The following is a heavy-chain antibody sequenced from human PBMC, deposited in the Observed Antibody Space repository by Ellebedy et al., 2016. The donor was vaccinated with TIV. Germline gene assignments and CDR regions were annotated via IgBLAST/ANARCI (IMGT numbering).Heavy chain of an antibody. CDR1: GGSISSGGYS. V-gene: IGHV4-30-2*01. J-gene: IGHJ4*02. CDR2: IYQSVST. CDR3: ARLRDSRGYYLFDY. D-gene: IGHD3-22*01. Sequence: MPSETLSLTCAVSGGSISSGGYSWSWIRQPPGKGLEWIGYIYQSVSTYYNPSLKSRVTISVDRSKNQFSLKLTSVTAADTAVYYCARLRDSRGYYLFDYWGQGTLVTVSS.